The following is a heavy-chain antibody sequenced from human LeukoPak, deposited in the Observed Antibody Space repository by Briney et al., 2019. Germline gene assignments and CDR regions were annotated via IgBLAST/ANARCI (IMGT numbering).Heavy chain of an antibody. CDR2: IIPILGIA. V-gene: IGHV1-69*10. CDR3: AREFYYYDSSGQIDY. CDR1: GGTFISYT. D-gene: IGHD3-22*01. Sequence: SVKVSCKASGGTFISYTISWVGQAPGQGREWMGGIIPILGIANYAQKFQGRVTITADKSTSTAYMELSSLRSEDTAVYYCAREFYYYDSSGQIDYWGQGTLVTVSS. J-gene: IGHJ4*02.